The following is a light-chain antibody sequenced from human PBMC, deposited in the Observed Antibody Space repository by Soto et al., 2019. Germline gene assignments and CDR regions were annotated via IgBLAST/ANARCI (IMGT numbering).Light chain of an antibody. CDR3: QQSYSTPRT. CDR2: AAS. Sequence: DIQLTQSPSFVSASVGDTVTIPCRASQGISSYLAWYQQKPGKAPELLIYAASTLQSGVPSRFSGSGYGTEFTLTISSLQTEDFATYYCQQSYSTPRTFGQGTKVDTK. CDR1: QGISSY. V-gene: IGKV1-9*01. J-gene: IGKJ1*01.